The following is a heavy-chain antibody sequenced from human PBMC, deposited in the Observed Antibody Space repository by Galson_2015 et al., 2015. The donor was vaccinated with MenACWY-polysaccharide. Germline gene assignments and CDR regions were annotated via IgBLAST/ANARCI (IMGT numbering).Heavy chain of an antibody. Sequence: SLRLSCAASGLRFNTDAMSWVRQAPGKGLEWVSTISGSGDFTFCADSVKGRFTISRDNSKNTVYVQMSSLRVEDTALYYCAKFGDTYDNEGNKYDGVDVWRRGTTVTVS. CDR1: GLRFNTDA. CDR2: ISGSGDFT. CDR3: AKFGDTYDNEGNKYDGVDV. D-gene: IGHD3-16*01. J-gene: IGHJ6*02. V-gene: IGHV3-23*01.